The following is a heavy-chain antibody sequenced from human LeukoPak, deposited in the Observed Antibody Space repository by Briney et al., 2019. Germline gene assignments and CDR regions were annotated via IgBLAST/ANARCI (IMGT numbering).Heavy chain of an antibody. CDR1: GFTFSDYF. V-gene: IGHV3-11*04. CDR2: ITSSDASV. J-gene: IGHJ3*01. Sequence: GGSLRLSCAASGFTFSDYFMSWIRQAPGKGLEWVSYITSSDASVYYADSVQGRFTISRDNAKNSLYLQMNSLRAEDTAVYYCARRLPIAGGSSHAFNVWGQGTMVTVSS. D-gene: IGHD6-13*01. CDR3: ARRLPIAGGSSHAFNV.